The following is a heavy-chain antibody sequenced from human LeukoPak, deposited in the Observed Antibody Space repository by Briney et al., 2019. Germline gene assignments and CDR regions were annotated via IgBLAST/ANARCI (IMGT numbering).Heavy chain of an antibody. Sequence: SETLSLTCTVSGGSISSYYWSWIRQPPGKGLEWIGYIYNSGSTNYNPSLKSRVTISVDTSKNQFSLKLSSVTAADTAVYYCAKYSSGWYGGVFDYWGQGTLVTVSS. CDR1: GGSISSYY. V-gene: IGHV4-59*01. D-gene: IGHD6-19*01. J-gene: IGHJ4*02. CDR2: IYNSGST. CDR3: AKYSSGWYGGVFDY.